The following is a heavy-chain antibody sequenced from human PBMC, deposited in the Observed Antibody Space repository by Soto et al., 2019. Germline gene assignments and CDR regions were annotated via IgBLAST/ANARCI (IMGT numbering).Heavy chain of an antibody. CDR1: GGSNSSSNW. V-gene: IGHV4-4*02. Sequence: SETLSLTCAVSGGSNSSSNWWSWVCQPPGQGLVWVGEIYHSGSTNYNPSLKSRVTISVDKSKNQFALKLSSVTAADTAVYYCARSLDIVVVPAKYYYGMDVWGQGSTVTASS. D-gene: IGHD2-2*01. CDR2: IYHSGST. J-gene: IGHJ6*02. CDR3: ARSLDIVVVPAKYYYGMDV.